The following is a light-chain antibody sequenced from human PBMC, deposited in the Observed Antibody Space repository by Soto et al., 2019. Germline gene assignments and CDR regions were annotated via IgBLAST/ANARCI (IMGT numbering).Light chain of an antibody. J-gene: IGKJ1*01. CDR2: DAS. Sequence: EIVLTQSPDTLSLSPGERATLSCRASRSVRGSYLGWYRQKPGQAPRLLIYDASRRATGIPDRFSGSGSGTDFTLTISRLEPEDSAVYYCKQYGYSPGTFGQGTKVEIK. V-gene: IGKV3-20*01. CDR1: RSVRGSY. CDR3: KQYGYSPGT.